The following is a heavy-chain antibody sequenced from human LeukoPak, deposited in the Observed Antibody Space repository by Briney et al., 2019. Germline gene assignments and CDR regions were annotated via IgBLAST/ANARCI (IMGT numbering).Heavy chain of an antibody. D-gene: IGHD2-2*01. CDR2: ISAYNGNT. V-gene: IGHV1-18*01. CDR3: ARDRIVVVPAAMGAYYFDY. CDR1: GYTFTSYG. Sequence: ASVKVSCKASGYTFTSYGISWVRQAPGQGLEWMGWISAYNGNTNYAQKLQGRVTMTTDTFTSTAYMELRSLRSDDTAVYYCARDRIVVVPAAMGAYYFDYWGQGTLVTVSS. J-gene: IGHJ4*02.